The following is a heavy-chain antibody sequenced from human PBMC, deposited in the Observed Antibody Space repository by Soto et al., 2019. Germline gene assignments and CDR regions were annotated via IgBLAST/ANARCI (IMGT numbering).Heavy chain of an antibody. V-gene: IGHV3-33*01. CDR3: ARDLALNGLDY. D-gene: IGHD3-3*02. J-gene: IGHJ4*02. CDR2: IWHDGTRE. CDR1: GFTVSTHG. Sequence: QVQLVESGGGVVQPGTSLRLSCAASGFTVSTHGMHWVRQAPGKGLEWVALIWHDGTRENYVDSVKGRFTISRDTSKNTVYLQMNSLRAEDTAVYYCARDLALNGLDYRGQGTLVTVS.